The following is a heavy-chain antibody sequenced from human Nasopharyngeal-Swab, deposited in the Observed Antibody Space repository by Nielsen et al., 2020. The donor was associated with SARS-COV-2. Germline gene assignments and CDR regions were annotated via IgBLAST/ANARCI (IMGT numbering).Heavy chain of an antibody. J-gene: IGHJ5*02. CDR2: ISGDGGST. CDR3: AKDPRGAVAGST. V-gene: IGHV3-43*02. D-gene: IGHD6-19*01. Sequence: GVSQATSRAASGFTFEDSAMHWARQAPGKGLEWVSLISGDGGSTYYADSVKGRFTISRDNSKNSLYLQMNSLRTEDTALYYCAKDPRGAVAGSTWGQGTLVTVSS. CDR1: GFTFEDSA.